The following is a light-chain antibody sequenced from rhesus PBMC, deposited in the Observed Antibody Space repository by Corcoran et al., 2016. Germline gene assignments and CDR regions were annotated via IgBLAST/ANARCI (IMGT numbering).Light chain of an antibody. J-gene: IGLJ1*01. V-gene: IGLV2-32*01. Sequence: QAALTQPRSVSGSPGQSVTISCTGTSNDIGGYIYVSWYQQHPGTAPKLMIYEGTKRPSGVSDRFSGSKSGSTASLTISGLQAEDEGDYYCCSYAGSYTYIFGLGTRLTV. CDR2: EGT. CDR3: CSYAGSYTYI. CDR1: SNDIGGYIY.